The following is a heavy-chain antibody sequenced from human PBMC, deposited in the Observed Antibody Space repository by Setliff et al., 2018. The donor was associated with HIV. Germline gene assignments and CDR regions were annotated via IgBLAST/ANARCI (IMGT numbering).Heavy chain of an antibody. V-gene: IGHV5-51*01. D-gene: IGHD2-15*01. J-gene: IGHJ4*02. CDR1: GYNFASHW. CDR3: ARQAVDCSGGTCYSTSAFDY. Sequence: GESLKISCRGSGYNFASHWIAWVRQIPGKGLEWMGIVYPDDSDSRYSPSFQGQVTISADKSVSTAYLQWSSLKASDTAMYYCARQAVDCSGGTCYSTSAFDYWGQGTLVTVS. CDR2: VYPDDSDS.